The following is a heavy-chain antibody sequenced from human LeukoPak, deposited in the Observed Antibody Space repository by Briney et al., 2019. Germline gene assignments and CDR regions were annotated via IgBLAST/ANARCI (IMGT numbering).Heavy chain of an antibody. J-gene: IGHJ3*02. D-gene: IGHD3-3*01. CDR3: ARDRPRGNDFWSGFSGAFDI. CDR2: MYYSGTT. V-gene: IGHV4-39*07. Sequence: SETLSLICTVSGGSLTSVTDYWGWISQPPGKGLERIGRMYYSGTTYYNPSLKSRVTISVDTSKNQFSLKLSSVTAADMAVYYCARDRPRGNDFWSGFSGAFDIWGQGTMVTVSS. CDR1: GGSLTSVTDY.